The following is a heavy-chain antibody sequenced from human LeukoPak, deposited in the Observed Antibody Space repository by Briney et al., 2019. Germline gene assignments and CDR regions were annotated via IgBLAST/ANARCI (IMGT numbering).Heavy chain of an antibody. V-gene: IGHV3-66*02. CDR1: GFTVSSNY. J-gene: IGHJ4*02. Sequence: GGSLRLSCAVSGFTVSSNYFSWVRQAPGKGLEWVSVIYTEGTTYYADSVKGRFIISRDNSKNTVYLQMNSLRVEDTDVYHCASEGDWGQGTLVTVSS. CDR3: ASEGD. D-gene: IGHD3-16*01. CDR2: IYTEGTT.